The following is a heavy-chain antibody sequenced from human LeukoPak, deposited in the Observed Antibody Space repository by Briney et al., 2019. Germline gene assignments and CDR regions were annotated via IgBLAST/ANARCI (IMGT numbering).Heavy chain of an antibody. Sequence: ASVKVSCKASGYSFTGYCMHWVRQAPGQGLEWVGRINPNSGGTNYAQKFQGRVTMTRDTSISTAYMELSSLRSDDTALYYCATDLPMTMVVTRDALDIWGQGTMVTVSS. CDR3: ATDLPMTMVVTRDALDI. CDR2: INPNSGGT. D-gene: IGHD4-23*01. CDR1: GYSFTGYC. J-gene: IGHJ3*02. V-gene: IGHV1-2*06.